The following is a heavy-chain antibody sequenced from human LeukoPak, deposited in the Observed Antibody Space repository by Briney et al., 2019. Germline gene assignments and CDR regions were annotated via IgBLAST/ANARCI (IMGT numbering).Heavy chain of an antibody. D-gene: IGHD6-13*01. CDR3: ARGYSSSWYPGGH. CDR1: GYTFRSYY. V-gene: IGHV1-8*03. CDR2: MNPNSGNT. Sequence: ASVKVSCKASGYTFRSYYINWVRQATGQGLEWMGWMNPNSGNTGYAQKFQGRITITRDTSTSTAYMELSGLRSDDTAVYYCARGYSSSWYPGGHWGQGTLVSVSS. J-gene: IGHJ4*02.